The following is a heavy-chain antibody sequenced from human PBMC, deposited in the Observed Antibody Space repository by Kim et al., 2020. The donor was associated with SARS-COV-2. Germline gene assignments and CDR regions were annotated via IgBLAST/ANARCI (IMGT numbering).Heavy chain of an antibody. V-gene: IGHV3-13*01. Sequence: GGSLRLSCAASGFTFSSYDMHWVRQATGKGLEWVSAIGTAGDTYYSGSVKCRFTISRENAKNSLYLQMSSLRAVDTAVYYCARVAYSSSWSIGYWYFDPWGRGTLVTVSS. J-gene: IGHJ2*01. CDR2: IGTAGDT. CDR3: ARVAYSSSWSIGYWYFDP. CDR1: GFTFSSYD. D-gene: IGHD6-13*01.